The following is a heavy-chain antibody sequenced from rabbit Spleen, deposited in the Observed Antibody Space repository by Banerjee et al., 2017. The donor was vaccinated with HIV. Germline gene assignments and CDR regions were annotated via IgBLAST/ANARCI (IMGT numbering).Heavy chain of an antibody. D-gene: IGHD1-1*01. J-gene: IGHJ4*01. CDR3: ARDQFTPINGHYFDL. Sequence: WAKGRFTISKTSSTTVTLQMTSLTAADTATYFCARDQFTPINGHYFDLWGQGTLVTVS. V-gene: IGHV1S40*01.